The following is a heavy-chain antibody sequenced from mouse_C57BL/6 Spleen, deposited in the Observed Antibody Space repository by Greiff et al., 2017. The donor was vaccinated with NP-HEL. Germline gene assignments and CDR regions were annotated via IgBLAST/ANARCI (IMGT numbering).Heavy chain of an antibody. CDR3: ATLGATVVEDY. J-gene: IGHJ2*01. V-gene: IGHV1-64*01. Sequence: VQLQQSGAELVKPGASVKLSCKASGYTFTSYWMHWVKQRPGQGLEWIGMIHPNSGSTNYNEKFKSKATLTVDKSSSTAYMQLSSLTSEDSAVYYRATLGATVVEDYWGQGTTLTVSS. D-gene: IGHD1-1*01. CDR2: IHPNSGST. CDR1: GYTFTSYW.